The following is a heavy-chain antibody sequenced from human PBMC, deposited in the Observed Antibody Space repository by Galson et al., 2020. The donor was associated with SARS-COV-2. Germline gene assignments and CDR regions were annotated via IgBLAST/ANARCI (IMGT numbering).Heavy chain of an antibody. Sequence: KIGESLKISCKGSGSSFTSYWIGWVRQMPGKGLEWMGIIYPGDSATRYSPSFQGQVTISADESISTAYLQWSSLKASDTAMYYCARAPGSTSNPYFFDYWGQGALVTVSS. J-gene: IGHJ4*02. D-gene: IGHD6-13*01. CDR2: IYPGDSAT. CDR1: GSSFTSYW. CDR3: ARAPGSTSNPYFFDY. V-gene: IGHV5-51*01.